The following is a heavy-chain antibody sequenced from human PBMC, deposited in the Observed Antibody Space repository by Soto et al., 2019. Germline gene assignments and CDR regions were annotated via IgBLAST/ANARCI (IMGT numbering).Heavy chain of an antibody. J-gene: IGHJ4*01. D-gene: IGHD4-17*01. Sequence: LRLSCAASGFTFSNAWVNWVRQAPGKGLEWVGRIKSKTDGGTTDFAAPVKGRFAISRDDSKNMVYLQMNSLKTEDTAVYYCTTDSYITTVIVRFDYWGHGTLVTVSS. CDR2: IKSKTDGGTT. CDR3: TTDSYITTVIVRFDY. V-gene: IGHV3-15*07. CDR1: GFTFSNAW.